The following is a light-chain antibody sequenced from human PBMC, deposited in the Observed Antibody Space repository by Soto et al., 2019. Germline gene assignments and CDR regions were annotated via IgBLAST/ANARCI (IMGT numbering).Light chain of an antibody. Sequence: QSVLTQPPSASGSPGQSVTISCTGTLSDVGGQNLVSWYRQDPGKAPKLIIYDVNQRPSGVPDRFSGSKSGSTASLTVSGLQAEDEANYYCSSYTGTNVLFGGGTKVTVL. V-gene: IGLV2-8*01. CDR2: DVN. CDR3: SSYTGTNVL. CDR1: LSDVGGQNL. J-gene: IGLJ2*01.